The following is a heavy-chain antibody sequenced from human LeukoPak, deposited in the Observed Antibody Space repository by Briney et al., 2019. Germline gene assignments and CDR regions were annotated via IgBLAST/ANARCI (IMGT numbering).Heavy chain of an antibody. J-gene: IGHJ4*02. V-gene: IGHV1-3*01. D-gene: IGHD2-15*01. CDR2: IDAGNGYT. Sequence: ASVKVSCKASGYTFTSYAMHWVRQAPGQRLEWMGWIDAGNGYTKYSQKFQVRVTITRDTSASTAYMEVSSLRSEDTAVYYCARGYCSGGSCYQFDYWGQGTLVTVSS. CDR1: GYTFTSYA. CDR3: ARGYCSGGSCYQFDY.